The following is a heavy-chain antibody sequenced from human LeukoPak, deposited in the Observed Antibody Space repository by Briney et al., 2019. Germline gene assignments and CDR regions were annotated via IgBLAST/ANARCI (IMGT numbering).Heavy chain of an antibody. CDR2: IKSKTDGGTT. CDR3: TTAVVRGLNAFDI. Sequence: GGSLRLSCAASGFSSSSYAMSWVRQAPGKGLEWVGRIKSKTDGGTTNYAAPVKGRFTISRDDSKNTLYLQMNSLKTEDTAVYYCTTAVVRGLNAFDIWGRGTMVTVSS. J-gene: IGHJ3*02. V-gene: IGHV3-15*01. CDR1: GFSSSSYA. D-gene: IGHD3-10*01.